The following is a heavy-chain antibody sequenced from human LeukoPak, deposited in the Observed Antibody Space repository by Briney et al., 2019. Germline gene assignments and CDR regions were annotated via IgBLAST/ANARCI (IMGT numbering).Heavy chain of an antibody. CDR1: GASISNGDYY. J-gene: IGHJ4*02. CDR3: ARAYSPSSLYFDY. V-gene: IGHV4-31*03. CDR2: IYNSGST. Sequence: PSETLSLTCTVSGASISNGDYYWSWIRQHPGKGLEWIGYIYNSGSTYYNPSLKSRITISVDTSQSQFSLKLNSVTAADTAVYFCARAYSPSSLYFDYWGQGTLVTVSS. D-gene: IGHD6-6*01.